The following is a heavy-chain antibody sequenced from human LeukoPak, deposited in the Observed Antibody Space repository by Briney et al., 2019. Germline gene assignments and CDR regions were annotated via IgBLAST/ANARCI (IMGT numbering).Heavy chain of an antibody. J-gene: IGHJ6*02. CDR1: GYTFTSYG. Sequence: ASVKVSCKASGYTFTSYGISWVRQAPGQGLEWMGWISAYNGNTNYAQKLQGRVTMTTDTSTSTAYMELRSLRSDDTAVYYCARCIAVAGYYYCGMDVWGQGTTVTVSS. CDR2: ISAYNGNT. CDR3: ARCIAVAGYYYCGMDV. D-gene: IGHD6-19*01. V-gene: IGHV1-18*01.